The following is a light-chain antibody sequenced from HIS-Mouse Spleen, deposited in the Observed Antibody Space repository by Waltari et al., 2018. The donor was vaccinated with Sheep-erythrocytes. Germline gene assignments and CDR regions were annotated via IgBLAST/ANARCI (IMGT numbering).Light chain of an antibody. CDR2: EVS. CDR3: SSYAGSNNLV. Sequence: QSALTQPPSASGSPGQSVTISCTGTSSDVGGSNYVSWYQQPPPPAHKLMIYEVSKRPSGVPDRVSRSKSGHTASLTVAGLQAEEEADYYCSSYAGSNNLVFGGGTKLTVL. V-gene: IGLV2-8*01. CDR1: SSDVGGSNY. J-gene: IGLJ2*01.